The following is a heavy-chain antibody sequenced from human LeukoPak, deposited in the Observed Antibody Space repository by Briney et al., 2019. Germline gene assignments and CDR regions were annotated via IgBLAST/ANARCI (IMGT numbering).Heavy chain of an antibody. Sequence: ASETLSLTCAVYGGSFSGYYWSWIRQPPGKGLEWIGEINHSGSTNYNPSLKSRVTISVDTSKNQFSLKLSSVTAADTAVYYCARAVGGWLYNWFDPWGQGTLVTASS. D-gene: IGHD6-19*01. CDR2: INHSGST. CDR3: ARAVGGWLYNWFDP. CDR1: GGSFSGYY. V-gene: IGHV4-34*01. J-gene: IGHJ5*02.